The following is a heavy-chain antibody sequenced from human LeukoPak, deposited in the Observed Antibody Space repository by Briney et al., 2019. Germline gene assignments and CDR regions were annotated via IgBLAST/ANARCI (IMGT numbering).Heavy chain of an antibody. V-gene: IGHV1-18*01. Sequence: ASVKVSCKASGYTFTSYGISWVRQAPGQGLEWMGWISAYNGNTNYAQKLQGRVTMTTDTSTSTAYMELRSLRSGDTAVYYCARDGYCSGGSCSRGDAFDIWGQGTMVTVSS. CDR1: GYTFTSYG. D-gene: IGHD2-15*01. CDR2: ISAYNGNT. CDR3: ARDGYCSGGSCSRGDAFDI. J-gene: IGHJ3*02.